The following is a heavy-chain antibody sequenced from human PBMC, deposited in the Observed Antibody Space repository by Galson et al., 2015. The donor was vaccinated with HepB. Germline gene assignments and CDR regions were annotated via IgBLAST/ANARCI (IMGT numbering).Heavy chain of an antibody. Sequence: SLRLSCAASGFTFSSYSMNWVRQAPGKGLEWVSYISSSSSTIYYADSVKGRFTISRDNAKNSLYLQMNSLRAEDTAVYYCARGYYDSSGYYGPFHYWGQGTPVTVSS. CDR1: GFTFSSYS. J-gene: IGHJ4*02. CDR3: ARGYYDSSGYYGPFHY. D-gene: IGHD3-22*01. V-gene: IGHV3-48*01. CDR2: ISSSSSTI.